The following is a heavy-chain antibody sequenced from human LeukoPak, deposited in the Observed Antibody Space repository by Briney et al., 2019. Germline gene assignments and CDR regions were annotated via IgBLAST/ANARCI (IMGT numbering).Heavy chain of an antibody. J-gene: IGHJ4*02. CDR1: GLSFSGAW. V-gene: IGHV3-15*01. Sequence: GGSLRLSCATSGLSFSGAWMTWVRQPPGKGLEWVGRITSRNDGETTHYAAPVKGRFTISRDDSKNTIYLQMNSLKTEDTAVCYCNTDINTIYDKVHWGQGTLVPVSS. D-gene: IGHD5/OR15-5a*01. CDR3: NTDINTIYDKVH. CDR2: ITSRNDGETT.